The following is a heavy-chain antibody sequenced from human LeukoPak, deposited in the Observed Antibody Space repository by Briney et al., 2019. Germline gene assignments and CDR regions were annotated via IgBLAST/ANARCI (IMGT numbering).Heavy chain of an antibody. J-gene: IGHJ6*03. V-gene: IGHV4-59*01. Sequence: SETLSLTCTVSGGSISSYYWSWIRQPPGKGLEWIGYIYYSGSTNYNPSLKSRVTISVDTSKNQFSLRLNSVTAADTAVYYCARSSEGRYYYDSSGYSYYYYMDVWGKGTTVTISS. D-gene: IGHD3-22*01. CDR1: GGSISSYY. CDR2: IYYSGST. CDR3: ARSSEGRYYYDSSGYSYYYYMDV.